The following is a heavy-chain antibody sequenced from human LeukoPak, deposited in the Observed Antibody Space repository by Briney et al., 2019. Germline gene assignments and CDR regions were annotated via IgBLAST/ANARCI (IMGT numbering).Heavy chain of an antibody. CDR2: IRYDGSNK. CDR1: GFTFSSYG. J-gene: IGHJ5*02. CDR3: ANWGLNVDTAMVP. D-gene: IGHD5-18*01. V-gene: IGHV3-30*02. Sequence: PGGSLRLSCAASGFTFSSYGMHWVRQAPGKGLEWVAFIRYDGSNKYYADSVKGRFTISRDNSKNTLYLQMNSLRAEDTAVYYCANWGLNVDTAMVPWGQGTLVTVSS.